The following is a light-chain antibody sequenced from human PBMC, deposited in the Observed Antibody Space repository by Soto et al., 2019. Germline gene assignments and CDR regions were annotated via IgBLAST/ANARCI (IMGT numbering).Light chain of an antibody. CDR3: QQYGSPPIT. CDR2: GAS. CDR1: QSVSSSY. V-gene: IGKV3-20*01. Sequence: EVVLTPSPGTLSLSPVERATLSCRASQSVSSSYLAWYQQKPGQAPRLLIYGASSRATGIPDRFSGSGSGTDFTLTISRLEPEDFAVYYCQQYGSPPITFGQGTRLEIK. J-gene: IGKJ5*01.